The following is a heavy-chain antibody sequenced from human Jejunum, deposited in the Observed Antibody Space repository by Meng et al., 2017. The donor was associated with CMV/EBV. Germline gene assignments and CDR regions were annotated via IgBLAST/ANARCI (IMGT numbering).Heavy chain of an antibody. J-gene: IGHJ4*02. CDR2: FYSSDTY. D-gene: IGHD1-26*01. CDR1: GGSINNYY. V-gene: IGHV4-4*07. Sequence: QVQLQGPGPGLVKPSETLSLTCTVSGGSINNYYWSWIRQSAGKGLEWIGRFYSSDTYNYHPSLNSRVTMSLDTSKKQFSLILSSVTAADTARYYCARGPGASTREGFDYWGLGTLVTVSS. CDR3: ARGPGASTREGFDY.